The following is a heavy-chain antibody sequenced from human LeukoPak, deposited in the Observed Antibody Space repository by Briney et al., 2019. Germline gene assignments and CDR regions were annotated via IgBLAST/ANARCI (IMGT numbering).Heavy chain of an antibody. D-gene: IGHD4-17*01. Sequence: GGSLRLSCAASGFTFSSYGMHWVRQAPGKGLEWVAVISYDGSNKYYADSVKGRFTISRDNSKNTLYLQMNSLGAEDTAVYYCAKVSTGTVDAFDIWGQGTMVTVSS. CDR2: ISYDGSNK. CDR3: AKVSTGTVDAFDI. V-gene: IGHV3-30*18. CDR1: GFTFSSYG. J-gene: IGHJ3*02.